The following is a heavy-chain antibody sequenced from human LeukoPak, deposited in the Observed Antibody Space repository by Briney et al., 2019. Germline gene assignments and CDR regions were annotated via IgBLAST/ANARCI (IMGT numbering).Heavy chain of an antibody. V-gene: IGHV1-69*04. CDR1: GGTFSSYA. CDR3: ARGSMIVVSNGMDV. J-gene: IGHJ6*02. CDR2: IIPILGIA. D-gene: IGHD3-22*01. Sequence: SVKVSCKASGGTFSSYAISWVRQAPGQGLEWMGRIIPILGIANYAQRFQGRVTITADKSTSTAYMELSSLRSEDTAVYYCARGSMIVVSNGMDVWGQGTTVTVSS.